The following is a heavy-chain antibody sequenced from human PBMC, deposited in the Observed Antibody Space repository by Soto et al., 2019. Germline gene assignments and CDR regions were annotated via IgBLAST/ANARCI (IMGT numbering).Heavy chain of an antibody. CDR2: IYYSGTT. Sequence: ASETLSLTCAVSGYSISSSKCWGWIRQPPGKGLEWIGYIYYSGTTYYNPSLKSRVTMSVDTSKNQFSLKLTSVTAVDTAVYYCARREIQGPIDYWGQGTLVTVSP. J-gene: IGHJ4*02. CDR3: ARREIQGPIDY. V-gene: IGHV4-28*01. CDR1: GYSISSSKC. D-gene: IGHD1-26*01.